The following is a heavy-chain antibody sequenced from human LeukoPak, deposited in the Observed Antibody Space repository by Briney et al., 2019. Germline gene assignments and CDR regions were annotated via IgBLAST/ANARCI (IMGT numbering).Heavy chain of an antibody. CDR2: IIPIFGTA. D-gene: IGHD2-2*01. CDR1: GGTFISYA. Sequence: GSSVKVSCKASGGTFISYAISWVRQAPGQGLEWMGGIIPIFGTANYAQKFQGRVTITADESTSTAYMELSSLRSEDTAVYYCAREAGIVVVSFYGMDVWGQGTTVTVSS. J-gene: IGHJ6*02. V-gene: IGHV1-69*01. CDR3: AREAGIVVVSFYGMDV.